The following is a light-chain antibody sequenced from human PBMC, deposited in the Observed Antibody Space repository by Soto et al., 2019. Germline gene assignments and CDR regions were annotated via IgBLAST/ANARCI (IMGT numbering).Light chain of an antibody. Sequence: VWTQFPAILPLSPGETATLSCRASQPVGFYLAWYQHKPGQAPRLLIYDASKRAIGIPARFSGSGSGTDFTLTISSLEPEDFAVYYCQQRGDWPPITFGQGTRLEIK. V-gene: IGKV3-11*01. CDR2: DAS. J-gene: IGKJ5*01. CDR1: QPVGFY. CDR3: QQRGDWPPIT.